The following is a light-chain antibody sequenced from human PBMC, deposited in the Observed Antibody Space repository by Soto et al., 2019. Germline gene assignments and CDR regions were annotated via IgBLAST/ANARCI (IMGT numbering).Light chain of an antibody. CDR2: DAS. CDR1: QSVGRN. V-gene: IGKV3-15*01. Sequence: EIVMTQSPATLAVSPGERVTLSCRASQSVGRNLAWYQQKPGQAPRLLIYDASPRDTTIPARFSGSGSETEFTLTIRSLQSEDLAVYYCQQYNNWPYTFGQGTKLE. CDR3: QQYNNWPYT. J-gene: IGKJ2*01.